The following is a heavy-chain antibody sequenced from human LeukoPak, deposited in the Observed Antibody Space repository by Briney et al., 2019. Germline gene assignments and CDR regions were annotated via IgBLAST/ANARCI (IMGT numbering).Heavy chain of an antibody. D-gene: IGHD1-26*01. CDR3: ARQELLGLFDY. Sequence: QPGGSLRLSCAASGFTFSSYEMNWVRQAPGKGLEWVSYISSSGSTIYYADSVKGRFTISRDNAKNSLYLQMNSLRAEDTAVYYCARQELLGLFDYWGQGTLVTVSS. J-gene: IGHJ4*02. CDR2: ISSSGSTI. CDR1: GFTFSSYE. V-gene: IGHV3-48*03.